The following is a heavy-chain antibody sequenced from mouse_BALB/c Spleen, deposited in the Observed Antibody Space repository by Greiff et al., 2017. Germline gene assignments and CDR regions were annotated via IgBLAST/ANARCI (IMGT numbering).Heavy chain of an antibody. CDR3: TRGGLFPQAWFAY. D-gene: IGHD1-1*01. CDR1: GYTFTSYW. CDR2: IYPGNSYT. Sequence: EVQLQQSGTVLARPGASVKMSCKASGYTFTSYWMHWVKQRPGQGLEWIGAIYPGNSYTSYNQKFKGKAKLTAVTSTSTAYMELSSLTNEDSAVYYCTRGGLFPQAWFAYWGQGTLVTVSA. J-gene: IGHJ3*01. V-gene: IGHV1-5*01.